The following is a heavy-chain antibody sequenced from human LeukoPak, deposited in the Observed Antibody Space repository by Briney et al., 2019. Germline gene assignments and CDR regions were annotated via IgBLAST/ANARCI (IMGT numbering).Heavy chain of an antibody. Sequence: GSVKVSCKASGYTFTSYGISWVRQAPGQGREWMGSISAYNGDTNYAKKLQGRATTTTDTSTSKAYIEVRSMTSDDTAVYYCARDKEYYGSGSYYTLGYWGQGTLVTVSS. CDR1: GYTFTSYG. CDR2: ISAYNGDT. J-gene: IGHJ4*02. V-gene: IGHV1-18*04. D-gene: IGHD3-10*01. CDR3: ARDKEYYGSGSYYTLGY.